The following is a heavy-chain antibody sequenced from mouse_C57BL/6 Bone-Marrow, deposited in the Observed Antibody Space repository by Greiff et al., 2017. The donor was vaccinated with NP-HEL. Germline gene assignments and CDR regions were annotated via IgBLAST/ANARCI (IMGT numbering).Heavy chain of an antibody. CDR3: ARDYYGSSYGCY. CDR1: GFTFSSDG. CDR2: ISSGGSST. D-gene: IGHD1-1*01. V-gene: IGHV5-6*01. Sequence: EVNVVESGGDLVKPGGSLKLSCAASGFTFSSDGMSWVRQTPDKKLGWVATISSGGSSTYYQDSVKGRFTISRDNAKNTLYLQMRSLKSEDTAMYYCARDYYGSSYGCYWGQGTTLTVSS. J-gene: IGHJ2*01.